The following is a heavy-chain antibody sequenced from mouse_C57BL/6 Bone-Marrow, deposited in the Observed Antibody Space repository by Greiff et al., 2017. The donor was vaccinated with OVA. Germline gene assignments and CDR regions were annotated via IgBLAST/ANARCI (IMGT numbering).Heavy chain of an antibody. CDR1: GYTFTSYW. CDR2: IDPNSGGT. J-gene: IGHJ4*01. Sequence: QVQLQQPGAELVKPGASVKLSCKASGYTFTSYWMHWVKQRPGRGLEWIGRIDPNSGGTKYNEKFKSKATLTVDKPSSTAYMQLSSLTSEDSAVYDCARGGYGMVTTRDYYAMDYWGQGTSVTVSS. CDR3: ARGGYGMVTTRDYYAMDY. D-gene: IGHD2-2*01. V-gene: IGHV1-72*01.